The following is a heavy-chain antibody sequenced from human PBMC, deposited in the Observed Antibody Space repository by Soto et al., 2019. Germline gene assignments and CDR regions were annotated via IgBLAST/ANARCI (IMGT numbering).Heavy chain of an antibody. V-gene: IGHV1-2*02. CDR1: GYTFIGYY. Sequence: ASVKVSCKASGYTFIGYYIHWVRQAPGQGLEWMGWIDPNSGGTSYAQKYQGRVTMTRDTSISTAYMELSRLRSDDTAVYYCARARPGYSPDHALDVWGQGNTVTVSS. CDR2: IDPNSGGT. D-gene: IGHD5-18*01. CDR3: ARARPGYSPDHALDV. J-gene: IGHJ6*02.